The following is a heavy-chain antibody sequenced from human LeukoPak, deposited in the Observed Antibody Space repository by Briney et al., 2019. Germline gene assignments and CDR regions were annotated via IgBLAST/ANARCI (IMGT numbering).Heavy chain of an antibody. CDR1: GFTFSDYY. D-gene: IGHD3-9*01. V-gene: IGHV3-15*07. CDR3: ATAYYDILTGLYYFDY. J-gene: IGHJ4*02. CDR2: IRSNSDGGTT. Sequence: PGGSLRLSCAASGFTFSDYYMNWIRQAPGKGLEWVGRIRSNSDGGTTDYAAPVKGRFAIARDDSKNTLYLQMNSLKIEDTAVYYCATAYYDILTGLYYFDYWGQGTLVTVSS.